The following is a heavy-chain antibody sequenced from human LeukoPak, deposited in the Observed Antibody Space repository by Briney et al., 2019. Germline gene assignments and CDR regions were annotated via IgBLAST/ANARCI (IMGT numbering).Heavy chain of an antibody. CDR3: ARETFTIPFDY. D-gene: IGHD5-24*01. Sequence: PGGSLRLSRVVSGFTVSNDYMSWVRQAPGRGLEWVSVIYSGGYTNYADSVKGRSTISRDNSKNTVYLEMHNLTVADTAIYYCARETFTIPFDYWGQGTLVTVSS. J-gene: IGHJ4*02. CDR1: GFTVSNDY. V-gene: IGHV3-53*01. CDR2: IYSGGYT.